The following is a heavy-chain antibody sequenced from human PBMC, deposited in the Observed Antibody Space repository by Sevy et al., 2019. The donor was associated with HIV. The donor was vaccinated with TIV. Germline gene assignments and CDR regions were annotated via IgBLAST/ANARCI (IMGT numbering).Heavy chain of an antibody. CDR2: ISYDGRNK. Sequence: GGSLRLSCAVSGIIFTTSGMHWVRQAPGKGLEWVAVISYDGRNKFYGDSVKGRFTISRDNSKNILCLQMNSLRAEDRAVYYCAKDFTGYNGMDVWGQGTMVTVSS. J-gene: IGHJ6*02. D-gene: IGHD3-9*01. CDR1: GIIFTTSG. V-gene: IGHV3-30*18. CDR3: AKDFTGYNGMDV.